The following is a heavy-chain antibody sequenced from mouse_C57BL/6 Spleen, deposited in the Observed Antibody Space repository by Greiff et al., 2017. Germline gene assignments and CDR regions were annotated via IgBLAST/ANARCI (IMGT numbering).Heavy chain of an antibody. V-gene: IGHV1-76*01. CDR2: IYPGSGNT. CDR1: GYTFTDYY. D-gene: IGHD1-2*01. CDR3: ARYGSPYAMDY. Sequence: QVQLQQSGAELVRPGASVKLSCKASGYTFTDYYINWVKQRPGQGLEWIARIYPGSGNTYYNEKFKGKATLTAEKSSSTAYMQLSSLTSEDSAVYFCARYGSPYAMDYWGQGTSVTVSS. J-gene: IGHJ4*01.